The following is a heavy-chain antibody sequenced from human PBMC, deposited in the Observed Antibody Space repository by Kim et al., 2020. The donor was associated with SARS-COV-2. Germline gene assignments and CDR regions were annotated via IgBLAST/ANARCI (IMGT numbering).Heavy chain of an antibody. CDR1: GGTFSSYA. J-gene: IGHJ6*02. D-gene: IGHD2-21*02. V-gene: IGHV1-69*13. CDR3: ARKTVVVTASTLYGMDV. Sequence: SVKVSCKASGGTFSSYAISWVRQAPGQGLEWMGGIIPIFGTANYAQKFQGRVTITADESTSTAYMELSSLRSEDTAVYYCARKTVVVTASTLYGMDVWGQGTTVTVSS. CDR2: IIPIFGTA.